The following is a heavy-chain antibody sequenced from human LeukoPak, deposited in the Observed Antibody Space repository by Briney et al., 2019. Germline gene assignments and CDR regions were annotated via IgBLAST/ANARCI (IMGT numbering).Heavy chain of an antibody. Sequence: ASVKISCKVSGYTFTDYYMHWVQQAPGKGLEWMGLVDPEDGETIYAEKFQGRVTITADTSTDTAYMELSSLRSEDTAAYYCATLVVITARVAFDIWGQGTMVTVSS. CDR3: ATLVVITARVAFDI. CDR2: VDPEDGET. D-gene: IGHD3-22*01. V-gene: IGHV1-69-2*01. J-gene: IGHJ3*02. CDR1: GYTFTDYY.